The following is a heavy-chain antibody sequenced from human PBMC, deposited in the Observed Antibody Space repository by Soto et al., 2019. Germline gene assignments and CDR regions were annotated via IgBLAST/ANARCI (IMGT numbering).Heavy chain of an antibody. CDR2: IYYSGST. CDR1: GGSISSYY. D-gene: IGHD3-3*01. J-gene: IGHJ4*02. CDR3: ARHNSSSYDFWSGYYTGNFDY. V-gene: IGHV4-59*08. Sequence: SETLSLTCTVSGGSISSYYWSWIRQPPGKGLKLIGYIYYSGSTNYTPSLKSRVTISVDTSKNQFSLKLSSVTAADTAVYYCARHNSSSYDFWSGYYTGNFDYWGQGTLVTVSS.